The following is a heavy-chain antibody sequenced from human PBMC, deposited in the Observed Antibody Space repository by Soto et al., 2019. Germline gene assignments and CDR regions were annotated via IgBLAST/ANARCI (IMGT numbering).Heavy chain of an antibody. Sequence: GGALRLSCAASGFTFSSYWMSWVRQAPGKGLEWVANIKQDGSEKYYVDSVKGRFTISRDNAKNSLYLQMNSLRAEDTAVYYCARVVMGGWYYFDYWGQGTLVTVSS. CDR3: ARVVMGGWYYFDY. V-gene: IGHV3-7*03. D-gene: IGHD6-19*01. J-gene: IGHJ4*02. CDR2: IKQDGSEK. CDR1: GFTFSSYW.